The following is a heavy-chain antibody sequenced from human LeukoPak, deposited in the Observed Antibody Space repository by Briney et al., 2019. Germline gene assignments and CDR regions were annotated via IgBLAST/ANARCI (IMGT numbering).Heavy chain of an antibody. J-gene: IGHJ4*02. CDR1: EFTFSSFA. CDR3: AKDSGPWGYCTTTSCYFAY. CDR2: ISVSGSSP. V-gene: IGHV3-23*01. Sequence: GGSLRLSCADAEFTFSSFAISWVRQAPGKGLERVSPISVSGSSPYYADSVKGRLTISRDNSKSTLYLQMNSLRAGDTAVYYCAKDSGPWGYCTTTSCYFAYWGQGALVTVSS. D-gene: IGHD2-2*01.